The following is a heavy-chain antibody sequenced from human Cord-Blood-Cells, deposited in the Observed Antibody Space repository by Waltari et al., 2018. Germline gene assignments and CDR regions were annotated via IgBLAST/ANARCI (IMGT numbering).Heavy chain of an antibody. CDR2: IYYSGST. V-gene: IGHV4-39*01. J-gene: IGHJ4*02. CDR3: ARQSSYVDY. Sequence: QLQLQESGTGLVKPSETLSLTGTVPGGSISSSTYHWGWIRQPPGKGLEWIGSIYYSGSTYYNPSLKSRVTISVDTSKNQFSLKLSSVTAADTAVYYCARQSSYVDYWGQGTLVTVSS. CDR1: GGSISSSTYH.